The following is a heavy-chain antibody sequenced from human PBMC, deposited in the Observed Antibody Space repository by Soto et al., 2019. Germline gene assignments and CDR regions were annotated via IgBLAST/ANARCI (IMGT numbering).Heavy chain of an antibody. CDR2: IYPGDSDT. J-gene: IGHJ6*03. D-gene: IGHD3-10*01. V-gene: IGHV5-51*01. CDR3: ARLRGSGTYYKNDYYYHLAF. CDR1: GYSFTSYW. Sequence: GESLKISCKGSGYSFTSYWIGWVRQMPGKGLEWMGTIYPGDSDTRNSPSFQGQVTMSADKSINTAYLQWSSLRASDTAMYYCARLRGSGTYYKNDYYYHLAFWGKGTTVTVSS.